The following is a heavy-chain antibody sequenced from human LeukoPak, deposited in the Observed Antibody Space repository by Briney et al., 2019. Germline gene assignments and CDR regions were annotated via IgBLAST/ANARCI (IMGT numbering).Heavy chain of an antibody. CDR3: ARLGSRSWPDAFDI. Sequence: PGGSLRLSCAASGFTVSSNYMSWVRQAPGKGLEWVSVIYSGGSTYYADSVKGRFTISRDNSKNTLYLQMNSLRAEDTAVYYCARLGSRSWPDAFDIWGQGTMVTVSS. CDR1: GFTVSSNY. CDR2: IYSGGST. D-gene: IGHD6-13*01. J-gene: IGHJ3*02. V-gene: IGHV3-66*01.